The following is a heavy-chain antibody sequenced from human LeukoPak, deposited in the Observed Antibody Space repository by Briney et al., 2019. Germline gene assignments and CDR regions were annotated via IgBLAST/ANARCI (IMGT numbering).Heavy chain of an antibody. Sequence: GASVKVSCKASGYTFTSYAMNWVRQAPGQGLEWMGWINPNTGHPTYAQGFAGRFVFSLDTSVSTAYLQISSLKAEDTAVYYCARVRIVVVPAARFYYYYGMDVWGQGTTVTVSS. V-gene: IGHV7-4-1*02. D-gene: IGHD2-2*01. CDR1: GYTFTSYA. CDR3: ARVRIVVVPAARFYYYYGMDV. J-gene: IGHJ6*02. CDR2: INPNTGHP.